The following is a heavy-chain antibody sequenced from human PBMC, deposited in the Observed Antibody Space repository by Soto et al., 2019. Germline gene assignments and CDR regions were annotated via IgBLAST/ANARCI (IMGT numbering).Heavy chain of an antibody. V-gene: IGHV3-30*18. CDR3: AKDPVALAVAGTSFDY. J-gene: IGHJ4*02. D-gene: IGHD6-19*01. CDR2: ISYDGSNK. Sequence: QVQLVESGGGVVQPGRSLRLSCAASGFTFSSYGMHWVRQAPGKGLEWVAVISYDGSNKYYADSVKGRFTISRDNSKNTLYLQMNSLRAEDTAVYYCAKDPVALAVAGTSFDYWGQGTLVTVSS. CDR1: GFTFSSYG.